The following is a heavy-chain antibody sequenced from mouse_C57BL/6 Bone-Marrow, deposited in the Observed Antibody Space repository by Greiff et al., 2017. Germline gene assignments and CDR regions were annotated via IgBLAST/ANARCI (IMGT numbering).Heavy chain of an antibody. CDR1: GYTFTSYD. V-gene: IGHV1-85*01. CDR3: AKTTVVATHWYFDV. Sequence: QVQLQQSGPELVKPGASVKLSCKASGYTFTSYDINWVKQRPGQGLEWIGWIYPRDGSTKYNEKFKGKATLTVDTSSSTAYMELHSLTSEHSAVYFCAKTTVVATHWYFDVWGTGTTVTVSS. CDR2: IYPRDGST. J-gene: IGHJ1*03. D-gene: IGHD1-1*01.